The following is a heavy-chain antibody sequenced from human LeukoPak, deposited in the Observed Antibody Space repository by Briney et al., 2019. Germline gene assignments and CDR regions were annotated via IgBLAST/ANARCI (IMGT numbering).Heavy chain of an antibody. CDR3: ARSYDFWSPFFDY. J-gene: IGHJ4*02. Sequence: GGSLRLSCAASGFTFSSYAMHWVRQAPGKGLEWVAVISYDGSNKYYADSVKGRFTISRGNSKNTLYLQMNSLRAEDTAVYYCARSYDFWSPFFDYWGQGTLVTVSS. D-gene: IGHD3-3*01. CDR2: ISYDGSNK. V-gene: IGHV3-30*04. CDR1: GFTFSSYA.